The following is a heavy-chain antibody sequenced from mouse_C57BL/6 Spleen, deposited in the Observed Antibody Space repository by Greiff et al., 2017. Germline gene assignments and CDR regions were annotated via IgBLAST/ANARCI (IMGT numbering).Heavy chain of an antibody. Sequence: EVHLVESGGGLVKPGGSLKLSCAASGFTFSDYGMHWVRQAPEKGLEWVAYISSGSSTIYYADTVKGRFTISRDNAKNTLFLQMTSLRSEDTARYYCAREDDYVYCDYWGQGTTLTVSS. V-gene: IGHV5-17*01. J-gene: IGHJ2*01. CDR3: AREDDYVYCDY. D-gene: IGHD2-4*01. CDR1: GFTFSDYG. CDR2: ISSGSSTI.